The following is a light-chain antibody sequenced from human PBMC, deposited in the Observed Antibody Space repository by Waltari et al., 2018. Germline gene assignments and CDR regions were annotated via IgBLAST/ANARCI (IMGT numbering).Light chain of an antibody. J-gene: IGKJ3*01. Sequence: AIRMTHSPPSPPASPGDSFTTTCRASQGISSYLAWYQQKPGKAPKLLIYAASTLQSGVPSRFSGSGSGTDFTLTISCLQSEDFATYYCQQYYSYPFTFGPGTKVDIK. CDR1: QGISSY. CDR3: QQYYSYPFT. CDR2: AAS. V-gene: IGKV1-8*01.